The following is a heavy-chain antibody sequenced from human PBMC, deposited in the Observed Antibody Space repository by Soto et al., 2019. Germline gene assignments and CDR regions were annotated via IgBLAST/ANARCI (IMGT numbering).Heavy chain of an antibody. J-gene: IGHJ4*02. V-gene: IGHV3-30*03. CDR1: GFTFSRYA. D-gene: IGHD1-1*01. CDR3: AWGTIVARQHLDY. Sequence: QVQLVESGGGVVQPGKSLRLSCAASGFTFSRYAMHWARQAPGKGLEWVTVISIRGGDEYYAESVRGRFTISRDDSKNTLYLQMDSLRVEDTAVYYCAWGTIVARQHLDYWGQGTLVIVSS. CDR2: ISIRGGDE.